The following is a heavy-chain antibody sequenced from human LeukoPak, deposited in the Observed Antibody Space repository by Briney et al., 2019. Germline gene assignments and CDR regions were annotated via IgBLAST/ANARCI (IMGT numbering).Heavy chain of an antibody. CDR1: GGPFSGYY. CDR2: INHSGST. Sequence: SETLSLTCAVYGGPFSGYYWSWIRQPPGKGLEWIGEINHSGSTNYNPSLKSRVTISVDTSKNQFSLKLSSVTAADTAVYYCARERRTSPRRGYPYDFWSGYPDYWGQGTLVTVSS. D-gene: IGHD3-3*01. CDR3: ARERRTSPRRGYPYDFWSGYPDY. J-gene: IGHJ4*02. V-gene: IGHV4-34*01.